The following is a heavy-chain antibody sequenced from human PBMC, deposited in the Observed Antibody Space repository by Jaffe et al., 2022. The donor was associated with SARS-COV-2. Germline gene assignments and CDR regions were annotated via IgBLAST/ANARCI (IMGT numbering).Heavy chain of an antibody. D-gene: IGHD1-20*01. CDR2: ITGGGTT. V-gene: IGHV3-48*02. CDR1: GFTFTKNS. J-gene: IGHJ6*02. Sequence: EVQLVESGGGLVQQGGSLRLSCVASGFTFTKNSMNWVRQAPGKGLEWVSHITGGGTTYYADSVKGRFTISRDNAKNSVYLQMNSLRDEDTALYYCARGRTSTSTCINVWGQGTMVTVSS. CDR3: ARGRTSTSTCINV.